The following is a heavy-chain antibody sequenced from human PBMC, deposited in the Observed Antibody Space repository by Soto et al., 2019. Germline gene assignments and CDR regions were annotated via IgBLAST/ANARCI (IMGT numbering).Heavy chain of an antibody. J-gene: IGHJ6*02. CDR3: ARDFLTRPQPAAGTIRYYYYGMDV. Sequence: SETLSLTCTVTGDSISSYYWSWIRQPAGKGLEWIGRIYTSGSTNYNPSLKSRVTMSVDTSKNQFSLKLSSVTAADTAVYYCARDFLTRPQPAAGTIRYYYYGMDVWGQGTTVTVSS. CDR1: GDSISSYY. CDR2: IYTSGST. V-gene: IGHV4-4*07. D-gene: IGHD6-13*01.